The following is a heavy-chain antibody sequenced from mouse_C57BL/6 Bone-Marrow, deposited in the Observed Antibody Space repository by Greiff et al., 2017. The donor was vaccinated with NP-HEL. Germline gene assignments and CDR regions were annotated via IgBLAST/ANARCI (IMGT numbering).Heavy chain of an antibody. CDR2: IDPSDSYT. CDR1: GYTFTSYW. V-gene: IGHV1-59*01. Sequence: VQLQQPGAELVRPGTSVKLSCKASGYTFTSYWMHWVKQRPGQGLEWIGVIDPSDSYTNYNQKFKGKATLTVDTSSSTAYMQLSSLTSEDSAVYYCARPNYYGDYWGQGTTLTVSS. J-gene: IGHJ2*01. CDR3: ARPNYYGDY.